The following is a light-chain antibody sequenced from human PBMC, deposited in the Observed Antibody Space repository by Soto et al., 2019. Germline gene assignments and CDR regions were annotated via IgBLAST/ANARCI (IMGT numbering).Light chain of an antibody. J-gene: IGKJ5*01. Sequence: EIVMTQSPATLSVSPGEGATLSCRASQSVRNNLAWYQQKPGQPPRLLIYAASSRATGIPARFSGSGSGTEFTLTISSLQSEDFAVYYCQQYNSWPPITFDQGTRLETK. CDR2: AAS. CDR1: QSVRNN. V-gene: IGKV3-15*01. CDR3: QQYNSWPPIT.